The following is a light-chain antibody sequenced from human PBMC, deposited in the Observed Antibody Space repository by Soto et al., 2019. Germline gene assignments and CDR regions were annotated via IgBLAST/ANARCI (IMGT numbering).Light chain of an antibody. CDR3: SSYTSSSTLI. Sequence: QSALTQPASVSGSPGQSITISCTGTSSDVGGYNYVSWYQQHPGKAPKVMIYDVMNRPSGVSNRFSGSKSGITASLTISGLQAEDEADYYCSSYTSSSTLIFGGGNKVTVL. CDR2: DVM. V-gene: IGLV2-14*01. CDR1: SSDVGGYNY. J-gene: IGLJ2*01.